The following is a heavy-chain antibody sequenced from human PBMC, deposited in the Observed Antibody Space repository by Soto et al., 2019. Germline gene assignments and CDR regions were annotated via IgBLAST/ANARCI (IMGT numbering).Heavy chain of an antibody. J-gene: IGHJ6*02. CDR1: GFTFSSYA. D-gene: IGHD6-19*01. Sequence: QVQLVESGGGVVQPGRSLRLSCAASGFTFSSYAMHWVRQAPGKGLEWVAVISYDGSNKYYADSVKGRFTISRDNSKNTLYLQMNSLRAEDTAVYYCARERSGGTVSYYCMDVWGQGTTVTVSS. V-gene: IGHV3-30-3*01. CDR2: ISYDGSNK. CDR3: ARERSGGTVSYYCMDV.